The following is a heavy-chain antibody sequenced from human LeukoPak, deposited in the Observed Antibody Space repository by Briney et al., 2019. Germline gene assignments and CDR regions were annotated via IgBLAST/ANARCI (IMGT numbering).Heavy chain of an antibody. V-gene: IGHV4-4*02. CDR2: MYHSGTT. Sequence: SETLSLTCDVSGGSISSNNWWNWVRQPPGKGLEWIGEMYHSGTTNYNASLKSRLTLSLDKSKNQFSLKLSSVTAADTAVYYCARDIGSSAGGYWGQGTLVTVSS. CDR3: ARDIGSSAGGY. D-gene: IGHD6-13*01. CDR1: GGSISSNNW. J-gene: IGHJ4*02.